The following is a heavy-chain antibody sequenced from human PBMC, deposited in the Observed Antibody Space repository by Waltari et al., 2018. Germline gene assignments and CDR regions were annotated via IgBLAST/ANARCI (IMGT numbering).Heavy chain of an antibody. V-gene: IGHV4-31*03. D-gene: IGHD3-22*01. CDR1: GGPISSGGYY. CDR2: IYHSGVT. Sequence: QVQLQESGPGLVKPSQTLSLNCTVSGGPISSGGYYWIWISTHPGKRLEWIGYIYHSGVTYYNPSLKSRVNISVDRSKNQFSLKLSSVTAADTAVYYCARDGEEGYYYDSSGHEGMDVWGQGTTVTVSS. CDR3: ARDGEEGYYYDSSGHEGMDV. J-gene: IGHJ6*02.